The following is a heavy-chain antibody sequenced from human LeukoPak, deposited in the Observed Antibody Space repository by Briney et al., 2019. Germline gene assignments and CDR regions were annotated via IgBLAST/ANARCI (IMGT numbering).Heavy chain of an antibody. CDR2: ISSSSSYI. Sequence: PGGSLRLSCAASGFTFSSYSMNWVRQAPGKGLEWVSSISSSSSYIYYADSVKGRFTISRDNAKHSLYLQMNSLRAEDTAVYYCARFLGYCSSTSCYSRRGFDPWGQGTLVTVSS. CDR1: GFTFSSYS. J-gene: IGHJ5*02. V-gene: IGHV3-21*01. D-gene: IGHD2-2*01. CDR3: ARFLGYCSSTSCYSRRGFDP.